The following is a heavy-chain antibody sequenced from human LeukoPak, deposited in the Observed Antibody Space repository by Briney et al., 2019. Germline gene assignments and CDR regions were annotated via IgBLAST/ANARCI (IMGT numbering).Heavy chain of an antibody. Sequence: ASVKVSCKASGYTFTGYYMHWVRQAPGQGPEWMGWINPNSGGTNYAQKFQGRVTMTRDTSISTAYMELSRLRSDDTAVYYCARETVTTPVPDYWGQGTLVTVSS. J-gene: IGHJ4*02. CDR2: INPNSGGT. CDR3: ARETVTTPVPDY. V-gene: IGHV1-2*02. CDR1: GYTFTGYY. D-gene: IGHD4-17*01.